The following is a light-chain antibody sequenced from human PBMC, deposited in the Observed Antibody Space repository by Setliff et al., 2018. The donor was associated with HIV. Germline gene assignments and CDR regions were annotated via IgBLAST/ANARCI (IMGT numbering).Light chain of an antibody. CDR2: DVS. CDR1: SSDVGGYDY. J-gene: IGLJ1*01. CDR3: RSYEITHTFV. Sequence: QSALAQPRSVSGSRGQSVTFSCTGASSDVGGYDYVSWYQQHPGKAPKLIIYDVSKRPSGVPARFSGFKSGNTASLTISGLQPEDEADYYCRSYEITHTFVFGTGTKVTVL. V-gene: IGLV2-11*01.